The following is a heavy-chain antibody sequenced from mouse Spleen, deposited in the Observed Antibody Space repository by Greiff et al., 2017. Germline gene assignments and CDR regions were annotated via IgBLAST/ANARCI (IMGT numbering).Heavy chain of an antibody. V-gene: IGHV1-76*01. CDR1: GYTFTDYY. CDR3: ARRGTGTRYFDV. CDR2: IYPGSGNT. Sequence: VKLQESGAELVRPGASVKLSCKASGYTFTDYYINWVKQRPGQGLEWIARIYPGSGNTYYNEKFKGKATLTAEKSSSTAYMQLSSLTSEDSAVYFCARRGTGTRYFDVWGAGTTVTVSS. J-gene: IGHJ1*01. D-gene: IGHD4-1*01.